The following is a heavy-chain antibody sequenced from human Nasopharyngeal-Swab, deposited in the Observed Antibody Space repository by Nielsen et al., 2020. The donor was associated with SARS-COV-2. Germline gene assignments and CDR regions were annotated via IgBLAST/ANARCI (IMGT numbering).Heavy chain of an antibody. V-gene: IGHV3-48*04. CDR3: ARGSCNSCSCYVLGWFDP. J-gene: IGHJ5*02. Sequence: GSLSLTCAVSGVSFSSYSMNWVRQAPGKGMVWVSYISSSSTAISYADPVTGRFTTSSDNAKNKLYLQMNSLRAEDTAVYYCARGSCNSCSCYVLGWFDPWGQGTLVTVSS. CDR1: GVSFSSYS. D-gene: IGHD2-15*01. CDR2: ISSSSTAI.